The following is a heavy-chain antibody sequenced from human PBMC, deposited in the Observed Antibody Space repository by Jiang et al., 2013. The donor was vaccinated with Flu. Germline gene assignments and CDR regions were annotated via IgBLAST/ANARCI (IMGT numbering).Heavy chain of an antibody. CDR2: MYYSESS. Sequence: GPGLVKPSQTLSLTCTVSGGSISSGDFYWSWIRQSPGKGLEWIGYMYYSESSYYNPSLQSRVSISVDTSKNQFSLKLISVTAADTVVYYCARAAGLTLLRGVTPFDYWGQGTLVTVSS. D-gene: IGHD3-10*01. CDR3: ARAAGLTLLRGVTPFDY. J-gene: IGHJ4*02. V-gene: IGHV4-30-4*01. CDR1: GGSISSGDFY.